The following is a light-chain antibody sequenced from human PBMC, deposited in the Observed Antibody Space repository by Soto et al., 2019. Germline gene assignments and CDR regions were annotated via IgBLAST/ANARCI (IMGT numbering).Light chain of an antibody. Sequence: IQLTQSPYTLSASVGDRVTITCRASQSVNKWLAWFQQKPGKVPKLLISDASTLQTGVPSRFGGSGSGTEFTLSISSLQPDDFATYYCHQYNSYWTFGQGTKVDIK. V-gene: IGKV1-5*01. CDR3: HQYNSYWT. J-gene: IGKJ1*01. CDR2: DAS. CDR1: QSVNKW.